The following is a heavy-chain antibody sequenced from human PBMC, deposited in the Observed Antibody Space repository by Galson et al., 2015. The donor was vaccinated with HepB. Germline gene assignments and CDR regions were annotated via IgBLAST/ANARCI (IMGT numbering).Heavy chain of an antibody. CDR2: INTNTGNP. Sequence: SVKVSCKASGYTFTSYAMNWVRQAPGQGLEWMGWINTNTGNPTYAQGFTGRFVFSLDTSVSTAYLQISSLKAEDTAVYYCARGIVVVPAAMHLWYSSGTVLYYFDYWGQGTLVTVSS. CDR3: ARGIVVVPAAMHLWYSSGTVLYYFDY. CDR1: GYTFTSYA. J-gene: IGHJ4*02. D-gene: IGHD2-2*01. V-gene: IGHV7-4-1*02.